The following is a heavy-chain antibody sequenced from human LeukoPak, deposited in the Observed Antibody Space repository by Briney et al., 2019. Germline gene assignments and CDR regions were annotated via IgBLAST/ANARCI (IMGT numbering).Heavy chain of an antibody. CDR1: GFTFINTW. CDR3: TTDPRYYDSSGSYYLVEAFDV. D-gene: IGHD3-22*01. V-gene: IGHV3-15*01. CDR2: IKSKTDGGTT. J-gene: IGHJ3*01. Sequence: GGSLRLSCAASGFTFINTWISWARQAPGKGLEWVGHIKSKTDGGTTDYGAPVNGRFTISRDDSKNTVYLQMNSLTTEDTAVYYCTTDPRYYDSSGSYYLVEAFDVWGQGTRVIVSS.